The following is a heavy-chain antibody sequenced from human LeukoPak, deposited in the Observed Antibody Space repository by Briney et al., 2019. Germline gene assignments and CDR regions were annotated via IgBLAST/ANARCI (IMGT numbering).Heavy chain of an antibody. D-gene: IGHD3-3*01. CDR3: ARRTILNFYYYYMDV. V-gene: IGHV3-20*04. Sequence: TGRSLRLSCAASGFRFDDYAMHWVRQAPGKGLEWVSGINWNGDSTAYVDSVKGRFTISRDNARNSLYLQMNSLRAEDTALYYCARRTILNFYYYYMDVWGKGTTVTVSS. J-gene: IGHJ6*03. CDR1: GFRFDDYA. CDR2: INWNGDST.